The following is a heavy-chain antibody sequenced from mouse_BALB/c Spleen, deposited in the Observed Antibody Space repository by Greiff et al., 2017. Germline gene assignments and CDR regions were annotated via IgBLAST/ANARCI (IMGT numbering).Heavy chain of an antibody. Sequence: QVQLKQSGAELVRPGSSVKISCKASGYAFSSYWMNWVKQRPGQGLEWIGQIYPGDGDTNYNGKFKGKATLTADKSSSTAYMQLSSLTSEDSAVYFCARGMIIAMDYWGQGTSVTVSS. J-gene: IGHJ4*01. V-gene: IGHV1-80*01. CDR1: GYAFSSYW. CDR2: IYPGDGDT. CDR3: ARGMIIAMDY. D-gene: IGHD2-4*01.